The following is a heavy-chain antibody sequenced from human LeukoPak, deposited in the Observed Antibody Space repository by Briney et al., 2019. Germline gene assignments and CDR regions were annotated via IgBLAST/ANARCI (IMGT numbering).Heavy chain of an antibody. Sequence: GGSLRLSCAASGFIFSDHYMDWVRQAPGKGLEWVSYISSSGSTIYYADSVKGRFTISRDNAKNSLYLQMNSLRAEDTAVYYCARDLQYYDILTGYPFYYYYYGMDVWGQGTTVTVSS. V-gene: IGHV3-11*04. CDR2: ISSSGSTI. D-gene: IGHD3-9*01. CDR3: ARDLQYYDILTGYPFYYYYYGMDV. CDR1: GFIFSDHY. J-gene: IGHJ6*02.